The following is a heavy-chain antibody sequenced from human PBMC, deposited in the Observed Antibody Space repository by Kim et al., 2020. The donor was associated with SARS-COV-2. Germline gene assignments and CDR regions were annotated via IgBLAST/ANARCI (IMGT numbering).Heavy chain of an antibody. CDR2: INHSGST. D-gene: IGHD2-15*01. J-gene: IGHJ5*02. CDR1: GGSFSGYY. CDR3: AREPLVVVAATPWFDP. Sequence: SETLSLTCAVYGGSFSGYYWSWIRQPPGKGLEWIGEINHSGSTNYNPSLKSRVTISVDTSKNQFSLKLSSVTAADTAVYYCAREPLVVVAATPWFDPWGQGTLVTVSS. V-gene: IGHV4-34*01.